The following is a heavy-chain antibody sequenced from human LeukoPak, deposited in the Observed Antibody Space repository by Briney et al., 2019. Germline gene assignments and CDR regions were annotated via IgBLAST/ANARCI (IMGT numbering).Heavy chain of an antibody. J-gene: IGHJ4*02. CDR2: ISYDGSNK. V-gene: IGHV3-30*04. Sequence: GGSLRLSCAASGFTFSSYAMHWVRQAPGKGLEWEAVISYDGSNKYYADSVKGRFTISRDNSKNTLYLQMNSLRAEDTAVYYCAKEERFLERYFDYWGQGTLVTVSS. CDR1: GFTFSSYA. CDR3: AKEERFLERYFDY. D-gene: IGHD3-3*01.